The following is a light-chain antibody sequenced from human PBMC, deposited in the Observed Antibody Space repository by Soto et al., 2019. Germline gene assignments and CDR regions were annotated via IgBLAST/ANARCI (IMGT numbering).Light chain of an antibody. J-gene: IGKJ1*01. CDR2: GAS. V-gene: IGKV3-20*01. Sequence: EIVLTQSPGTLSLSPGERATLSCRASQSVSNSYLAWYQQKPGQAPRLLIYGASSRATGIPDRFSGSGSGTDFALTISRLEPEDFAVYHCQQYGGLPWTFGQGTKVDIK. CDR1: QSVSNSY. CDR3: QQYGGLPWT.